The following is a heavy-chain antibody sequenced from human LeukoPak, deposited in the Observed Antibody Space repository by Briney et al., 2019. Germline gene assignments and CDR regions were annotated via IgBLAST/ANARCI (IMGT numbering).Heavy chain of an antibody. CDR2: IYHSGSA. CDR3: AREVAAAGGSYMDV. J-gene: IGHJ6*03. CDR1: GYSISSGYY. Sequence: SETLSLTCTVSGYSISSGYYWGWIRQPPGKGLEWIGSIYHSGSAYYNPSLKSRATISVDTSKNQFSLKLSSVTAADTAVYYCAREVAAAGGSYMDVWGKGTTVTVSS. V-gene: IGHV4-38-2*02. D-gene: IGHD6-13*01.